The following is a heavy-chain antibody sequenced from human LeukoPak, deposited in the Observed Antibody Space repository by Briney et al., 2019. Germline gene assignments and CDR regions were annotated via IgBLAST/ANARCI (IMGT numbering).Heavy chain of an antibody. Sequence: GGSLRLSCAASGFTFSDYYMSWIRQAPGKGLEWVSYISSSGSTIYYADSVKGRFTISRDNAKNSLYLQMNSLRAEDTAVYYRARGPLSYYYDSSGYCNYWGQGTLVTVSS. D-gene: IGHD3-22*01. CDR2: ISSSGSTI. V-gene: IGHV3-11*01. J-gene: IGHJ4*02. CDR1: GFTFSDYY. CDR3: ARGPLSYYYDSSGYCNY.